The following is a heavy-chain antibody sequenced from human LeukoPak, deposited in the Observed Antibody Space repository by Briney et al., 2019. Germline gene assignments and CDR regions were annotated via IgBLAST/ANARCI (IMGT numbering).Heavy chain of an antibody. J-gene: IGHJ4*02. CDR2: MSSGGDI. CDR3: ARDLNV. V-gene: IGHV3-53*04. Sequence: PGGSLRLSCAASGFAVSGNYMSWVRQAPGKGLGWVSLMSSGGDINYVDSVKGRFTISRHNSKNTLDLQMDSLRAEDTAVYYCARDLNVWGQGTLVTVSS. D-gene: IGHD3-9*01. CDR1: GFAVSGNY.